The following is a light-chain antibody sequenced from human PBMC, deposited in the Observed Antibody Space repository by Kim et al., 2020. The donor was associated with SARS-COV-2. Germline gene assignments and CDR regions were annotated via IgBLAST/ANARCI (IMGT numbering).Light chain of an antibody. CDR1: QVINNY. CDR2: GAS. Sequence: ASVGARVTTTCRTSQVINNYLAWYQQKPGKAPTVLIYGASTLQSGVPSRFSGSGSGTDFTLTISSLQPEDVGAYYCQKYDSAPWTFGHGTKVDIK. V-gene: IGKV1-27*01. J-gene: IGKJ1*01. CDR3: QKYDSAPWT.